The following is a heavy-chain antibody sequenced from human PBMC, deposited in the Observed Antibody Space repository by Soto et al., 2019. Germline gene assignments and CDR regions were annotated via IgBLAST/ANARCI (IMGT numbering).Heavy chain of an antibody. CDR2: ISYDGSNK. J-gene: IGHJ4*02. V-gene: IGHV3-30*18. CDR1: GFTFSSYG. CDR3: AKDEAPPRSGWYEVHY. D-gene: IGHD6-19*01. Sequence: GGSLRLSCAASGFTFSSYGMHWVRQAPGKGLEWVAVISYDGSNKYSADSVKGRFTISRDNSKNTLYLQMNSLRAEDTAVYYCAKDEAPPRSGWYEVHYWGQGTLGTVSS.